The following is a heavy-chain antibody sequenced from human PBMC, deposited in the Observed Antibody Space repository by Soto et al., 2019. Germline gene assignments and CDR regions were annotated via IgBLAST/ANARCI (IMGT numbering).Heavy chain of an antibody. CDR3: ARELSAGGLLEWEY. Sequence: GGSLRLSCAASGFTFSSYGMHWVRQAPGKGLEWVAVISYDGSNKYYADSVKGRFTISRDNFKNTLYLQMNSLRAEDTAVYYCARELSAGGLLEWEYWGQGTPVTVSS. J-gene: IGHJ4*02. D-gene: IGHD3-10*01. V-gene: IGHV3-30*03. CDR2: ISYDGSNK. CDR1: GFTFSSYG.